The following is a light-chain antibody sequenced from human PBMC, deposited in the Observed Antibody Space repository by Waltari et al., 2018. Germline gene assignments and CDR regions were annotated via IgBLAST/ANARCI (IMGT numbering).Light chain of an antibody. Sequence: DIVFTQSPDSLALSLVERATISCSSSQSISYHFKNMSYLAWDQQKLGQAPKLLFYWASTRKTGVPALFRGSGSEAYFALTISSLKAEDVAVYYCQQYYSTPWTFGQGTRVEVK. CDR1: QSISYHFKNMSY. CDR3: QQYYSTPWT. V-gene: IGKV4-1*01. J-gene: IGKJ1*01. CDR2: WAS.